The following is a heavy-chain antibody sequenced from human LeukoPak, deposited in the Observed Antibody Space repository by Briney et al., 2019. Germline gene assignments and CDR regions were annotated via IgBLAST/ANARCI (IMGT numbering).Heavy chain of an antibody. CDR3: ARDRLLWFGELDF. V-gene: IGHV4-39*07. Sequence: SETLSLTCTVSGGSISSSNYYWGWIRQPPGKGPEWIGSIYYSGNTYYNPSLKSRVTISVDMSKNQISLKLSSVTAADTAVYYCARDRLLWFGELDFWGQGTLVIVSS. D-gene: IGHD3-10*01. J-gene: IGHJ4*02. CDR2: IYYSGNT. CDR1: GGSISSSNYY.